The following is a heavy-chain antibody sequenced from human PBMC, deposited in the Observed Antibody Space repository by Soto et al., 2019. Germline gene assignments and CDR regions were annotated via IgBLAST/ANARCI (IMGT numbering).Heavy chain of an antibody. J-gene: IGHJ4*02. D-gene: IGHD2-2*01. CDR3: AKDPVIVVVPAAPRGFDY. Sequence: EVQLLESGGGLVQPGGSLRLSCAASGFTFSSYAMSWVRQAPGKGLEWVSAISGSGGSTYYADSVKGRFTISRDNSKNTXXLQMNSLRAEDTAVYYCAKDPVIVVVPAAPRGFDYWGQGTLVTVSS. CDR2: ISGSGGST. V-gene: IGHV3-23*01. CDR1: GFTFSSYA.